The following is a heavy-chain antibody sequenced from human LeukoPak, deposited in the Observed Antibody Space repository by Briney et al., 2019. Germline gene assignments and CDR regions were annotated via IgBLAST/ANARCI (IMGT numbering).Heavy chain of an antibody. J-gene: IGHJ4*02. V-gene: IGHV3-23*01. CDR2: ISGSGGST. D-gene: IGHD3-3*01. CDR3: AKGIRILEWFSDY. Sequence: SAISGSGGSTYYADSVKGRFTISRDNSKNTLYLQMNSLRAEDTAVYYCAKGIRILEWFSDYWGQGTLVTVSS.